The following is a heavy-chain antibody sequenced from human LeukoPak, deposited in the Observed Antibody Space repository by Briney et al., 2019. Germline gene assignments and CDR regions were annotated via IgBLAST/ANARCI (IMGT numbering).Heavy chain of an antibody. CDR3: ARGHYSNRL. CDR1: GFTVSSNY. J-gene: IGHJ4*02. D-gene: IGHD2-2*01. Sequence: GGSLRLSCAASGFTVSSNYMSWVRQAPGKGLEWVSTIYSGGSTYYADSVKGRFTISRDTSKNTLLLQMNSLRAEDTAVYYCARGHYSNRLGGQGTLVTVSS. CDR2: IYSGGST. V-gene: IGHV3-53*01.